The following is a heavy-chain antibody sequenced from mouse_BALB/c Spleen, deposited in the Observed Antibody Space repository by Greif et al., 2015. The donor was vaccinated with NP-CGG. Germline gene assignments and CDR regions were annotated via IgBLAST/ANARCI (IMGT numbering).Heavy chain of an antibody. J-gene: IGHJ4*01. CDR1: GFTFSSYA. CDR2: ISSGGST. V-gene: IGHV5-6-5*01. Sequence: EVKLQESGGGLVKPGGSLKLSCAASGFTFSSYAMSWVRQTPEKRLEWVASISSGGSTYYPDSVKGRFTISRDNARNILYLQMSSLRSEDTAMYYCAKFITTAYYAMDYWGQGTSVTVSS. D-gene: IGHD1-2*01. CDR3: AKFITTAYYAMDY.